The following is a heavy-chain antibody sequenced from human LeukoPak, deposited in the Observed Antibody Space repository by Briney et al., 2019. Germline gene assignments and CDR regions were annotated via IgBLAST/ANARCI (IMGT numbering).Heavy chain of an antibody. V-gene: IGHV1-2*02. D-gene: IGHD5-18*01. CDR3: AKQSRIQLWLYFDY. CDR1: GYTFTGYY. J-gene: IGHJ4*02. CDR2: INPNSGGT. Sequence: ASVKVSCKASGYTFTGYYMHWVRQAPGQGLEWMGWINPNSGGTNYAQKFQGRVTMTRDTSIGTAYMELSRLRSDDTAVYYCAKQSRIQLWLYFDYWGQGTLVTVSS.